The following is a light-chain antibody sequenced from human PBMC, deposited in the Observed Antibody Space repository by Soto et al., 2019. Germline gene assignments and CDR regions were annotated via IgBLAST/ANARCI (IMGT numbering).Light chain of an antibody. Sequence: QPVLTQSSSASASLGSSVKLTCTLSSGHSSYIIAWHQQQPGKAPRYLMKLEGSGSYNKGSGVPDRFSGSNSGADRYLTIYNLQSEDEADYYCETWDSNTRVFGGGTKLTVL. CDR2: LEGSGSY. J-gene: IGLJ2*01. CDR1: SGHSSYI. V-gene: IGLV4-60*03. CDR3: ETWDSNTRV.